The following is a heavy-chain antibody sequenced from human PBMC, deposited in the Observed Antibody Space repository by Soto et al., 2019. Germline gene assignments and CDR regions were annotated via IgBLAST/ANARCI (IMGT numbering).Heavy chain of an antibody. J-gene: IGHJ6*02. CDR2: ISSSSNTI. CDR1: GFTFSSYG. Sequence: EVQLVESGGGLVQPGGSLRLSCAASGFTFSSYGMNWVRQAPGKGLEWVSYISSSSNTIYYADSVKGRFTISRDNAKNSLYLQMNRLRDEDTAVYYCARESVVLAAKVYYGMDVWGQGTTVTVSS. V-gene: IGHV3-48*02. CDR3: ARESVVLAAKVYYGMDV. D-gene: IGHD2-15*01.